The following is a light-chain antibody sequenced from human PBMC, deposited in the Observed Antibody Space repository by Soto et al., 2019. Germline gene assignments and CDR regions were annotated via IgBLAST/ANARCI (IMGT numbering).Light chain of an antibody. CDR3: CSFAGSNSWV. CDR1: SSDVGGYHY. CDR2: EAT. V-gene: IGLV2-23*01. Sequence: QSALTQPASVSGSPGQSITISCTGTSSDVGGYHYVSWYQQHPGAAPKLMIYEATRRPSGISNRFSGSKSGNTASLTISGLQAEDEAAYYCCSFAGSNSWVFGGGTKLTVL. J-gene: IGLJ3*02.